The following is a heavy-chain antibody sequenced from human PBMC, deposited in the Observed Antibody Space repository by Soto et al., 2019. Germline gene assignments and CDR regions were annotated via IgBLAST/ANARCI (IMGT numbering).Heavy chain of an antibody. D-gene: IGHD6-19*01. CDR3: AKDLIYGYNSGRPFDS. J-gene: IGHJ4*02. CDR1: GFTFSSFA. CDR2: IGSRGDST. Sequence: GGSLRLSCAAAGFTFSSFAMSWVRQAPGKGLEWVSAIGSRGDSTYYADSVKGRFTISRDNSKNTLYLQMNSLRAEDTAVYYCAKDLIYGYNSGRPFDSWGQGTLVTVSS. V-gene: IGHV3-23*01.